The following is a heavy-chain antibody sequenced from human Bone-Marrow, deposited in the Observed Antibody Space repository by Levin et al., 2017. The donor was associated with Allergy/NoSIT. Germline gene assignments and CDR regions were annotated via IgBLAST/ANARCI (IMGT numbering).Heavy chain of an antibody. CDR1: GYTFTSYA. Sequence: GESLKISCKASGYTFTSYAMHWVRQAPGQRLEWMGWINAGNGNTKYSQKFQGRVTITRDTSASTAYMELSSLRSEDTAVYYCARGGIAVAGILWYYYDDGMDVWGQGTTVTVSS. J-gene: IGHJ6*02. V-gene: IGHV1-3*01. CDR2: INAGNGNT. CDR3: ARGGIAVAGILWYYYDDGMDV. D-gene: IGHD6-19*01.